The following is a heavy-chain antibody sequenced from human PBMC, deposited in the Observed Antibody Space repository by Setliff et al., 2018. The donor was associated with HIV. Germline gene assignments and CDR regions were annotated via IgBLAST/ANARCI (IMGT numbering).Heavy chain of an antibody. CDR2: IDGDDDK. J-gene: IGHJ3*02. CDR1: GFSLSTSGMS. V-gene: IGHV2-70*01. D-gene: IGHD2-8*01. Sequence: ESGPTLVNPTQTLTLTCTFSGFSLSTSGMSVRWMRQPPGKTLEWLAHIDGDDDKYYNTSLRTRLTISKDTSKNQLVLRMTNMYPLDTGMYYCARIYGRNGHIWGQGTMVTVSS. CDR3: ARIYGRNGHI.